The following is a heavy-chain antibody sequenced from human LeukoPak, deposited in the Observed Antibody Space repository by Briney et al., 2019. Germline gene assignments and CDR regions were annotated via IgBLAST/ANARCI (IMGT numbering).Heavy chain of an antibody. CDR1: GGSISSGGYY. Sequence: SQTLSLTCTVSGGSISSGGYYWGWIRQHPGKGLEWIGYIYYSGSTYYNPSLKSRVTISVDTSKNQFSLKLSSVTAADTAVYYCARGYYYGSGSIHFDYWGQGTLVTVSS. D-gene: IGHD3-10*01. CDR2: IYYSGST. J-gene: IGHJ4*02. CDR3: ARGYYYGSGSIHFDY. V-gene: IGHV4-31*03.